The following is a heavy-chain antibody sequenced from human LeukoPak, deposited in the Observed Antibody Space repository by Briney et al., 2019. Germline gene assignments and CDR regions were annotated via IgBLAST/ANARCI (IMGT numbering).Heavy chain of an antibody. D-gene: IGHD3-10*01. CDR1: GFTFNDHY. CDR3: VASIISPSNY. Sequence: PGGSLRLSCATSGFTFNDHYLGWVRQAPGKGLEWVGRTRNRANSYTTEYAASVKGRFTISRDDSKNSLRLQINSLKTEDTAIYYCVASIISPSNYWGQGTLVTVSS. CDR2: TRNRANSYTT. V-gene: IGHV3-72*01. J-gene: IGHJ4*02.